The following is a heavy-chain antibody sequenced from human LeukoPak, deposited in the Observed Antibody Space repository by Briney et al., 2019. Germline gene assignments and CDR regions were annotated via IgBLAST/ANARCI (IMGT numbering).Heavy chain of an antibody. CDR1: GGTFSSYA. J-gene: IGHJ6*02. CDR2: IIPIFGTA. CDR3: ARDPDRNYGMDV. Sequence: SVKVSCKASGGTFSSYAISWVRQAPGQGLEWMGGIIPIFGTANYAQKFQGRVTITAGESTSAAYMELSSLRSEDTAVYYCARDPDRNYGMDVWGQGTTVTVSS. V-gene: IGHV1-69*13. D-gene: IGHD1-14*01.